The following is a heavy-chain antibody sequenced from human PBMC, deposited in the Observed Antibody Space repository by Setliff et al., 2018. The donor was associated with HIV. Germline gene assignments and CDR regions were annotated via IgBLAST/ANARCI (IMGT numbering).Heavy chain of an antibody. J-gene: IGHJ4*02. V-gene: IGHV4-39*01. CDR2: IYYTGSS. CDR1: DDSISSTNYY. Sequence: SETLSLTCTVSDDSISSTNYYWGWIRQSPGKGLEWIGTIYYTGSSYSSPSLKGRVTISIDTSKNQFSLKLTSVTAADTAVYYCARHTGDITGTNHLFDYWGQGTLVTVS. D-gene: IGHD1-20*01. CDR3: ARHTGDITGTNHLFDY.